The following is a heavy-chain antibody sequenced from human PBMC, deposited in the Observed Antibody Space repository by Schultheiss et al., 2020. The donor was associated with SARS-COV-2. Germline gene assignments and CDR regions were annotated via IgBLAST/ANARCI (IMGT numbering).Heavy chain of an antibody. CDR2: IKQDGSEK. CDR3: ARDGGIAAAGLGTFDY. Sequence: GGSLRLSCAASGFTFSSYWMSWVRQAPGKGLEWVANIKQDGSEKYYVDSVKGRFTISRDNAKNSLYLQMNSLRAEDTAVYYCARDGGIAAAGLGTFDYWGQGTLVTVS. V-gene: IGHV3-7*03. D-gene: IGHD6-13*01. J-gene: IGHJ4*02. CDR1: GFTFSSYW.